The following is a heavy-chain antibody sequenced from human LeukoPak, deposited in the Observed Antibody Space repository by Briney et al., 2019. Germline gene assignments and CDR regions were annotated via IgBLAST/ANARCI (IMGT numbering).Heavy chain of an antibody. Sequence: GGSLRLSCAASGFTFSSYAMSWVRQAPGKGLEWVPAISGSGGSTYYADSVKGRFTISRDNSKNTLYLQMNSLRAEDTAVYYCAKDNSNHHYFDYWGQGTLVTVSS. V-gene: IGHV3-23*01. CDR2: ISGSGGST. D-gene: IGHD4-11*01. CDR3: AKDNSNHHYFDY. CDR1: GFTFSSYA. J-gene: IGHJ4*02.